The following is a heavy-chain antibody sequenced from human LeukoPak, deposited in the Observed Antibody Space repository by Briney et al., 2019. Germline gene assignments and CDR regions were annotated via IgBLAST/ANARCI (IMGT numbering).Heavy chain of an antibody. D-gene: IGHD6-13*01. V-gene: IGHV1-2*02. Sequence: EASVKVSCTASGYTFTGYYMHWVRQAPGQGLEWMGWINPNSGGTNYAQKFQGRVTMTRDTSISTAYTELSRLRSDGTAVYYCARVAGIRAAAATPPSIRYYYMDVWGKGTTVTVSS. CDR2: INPNSGGT. J-gene: IGHJ6*03. CDR1: GYTFTGYY. CDR3: ARVAGIRAAAATPPSIRYYYMDV.